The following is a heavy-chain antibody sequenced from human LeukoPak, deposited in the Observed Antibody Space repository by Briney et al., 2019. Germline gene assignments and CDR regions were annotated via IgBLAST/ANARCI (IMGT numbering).Heavy chain of an antibody. CDR3: ARSRGDNNWFEP. V-gene: IGHV5-51*01. J-gene: IGHJ5*02. CDR1: GYSFTSYW. Sequence: GESLKISCKTSGYSFTSYWIGWVRQMPGKGLEWMGIIFPSDSDTRYSPSFQGQVTISADRSITTAYLQWSSLKASDTAVYYCARSRGDNNWFEPWGQGTLVTVSS. D-gene: IGHD7-27*01. CDR2: IFPSDSDT.